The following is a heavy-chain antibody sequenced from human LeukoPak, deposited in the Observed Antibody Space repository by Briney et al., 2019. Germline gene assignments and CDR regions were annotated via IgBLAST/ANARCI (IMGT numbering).Heavy chain of an antibody. CDR1: GSSISSYY. CDR2: IYYSGST. D-gene: IGHD6-19*01. CDR3: ARDVSSGWYFFDY. Sequence: KPSETLSLTCTVSGSSISSYYWSWIRQPPGKGLEWIGYIYYSGSTNYNPSLKSRVTISVDTSKNQFSLKLSSVTAADTAVYYCARDVSSGWYFFDYWGQGTLVTVSS. V-gene: IGHV4-59*01. J-gene: IGHJ4*02.